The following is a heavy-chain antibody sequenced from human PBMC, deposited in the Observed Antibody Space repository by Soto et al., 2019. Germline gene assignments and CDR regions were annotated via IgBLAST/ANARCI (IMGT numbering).Heavy chain of an antibody. Sequence: WGSLRLPWAASGFTFSNAWMSWVRQAPGKGLEWVGRIKSKTDVGTTDYAAPVKGRFTISRDDSKNTLYLQMNSLKTEDTAVYSCTDRFCSGGSGGYYYYSMEVWGQGTTVSVSS. D-gene: IGHD2-15*01. V-gene: IGHV3-15*01. CDR1: GFTFSNAW. CDR2: IKSKTDVGTT. CDR3: TDRFCSGGSGGYYYYSMEV. J-gene: IGHJ6*02.